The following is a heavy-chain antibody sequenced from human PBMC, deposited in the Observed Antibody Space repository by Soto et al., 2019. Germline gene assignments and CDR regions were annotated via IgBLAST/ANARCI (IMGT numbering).Heavy chain of an antibody. Sequence: PGGSLRLSCAASGFTFSSYAMHWVRQAPGKGLEWVAVISYDGSNKYYADSVKGRFTISRDNSKNTLYLQMNSLRAEDTAVYYCARGGVQLWTLYYFDYWGQGTLVTVSS. CDR3: ARGGVQLWTLYYFDY. CDR2: ISYDGSNK. CDR1: GFTFSSYA. V-gene: IGHV3-30-3*01. D-gene: IGHD5-18*01. J-gene: IGHJ4*02.